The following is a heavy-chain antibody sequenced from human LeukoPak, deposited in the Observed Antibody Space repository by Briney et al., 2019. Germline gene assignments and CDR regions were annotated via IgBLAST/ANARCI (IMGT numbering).Heavy chain of an antibody. D-gene: IGHD2-2*01. CDR1: GFTFSSYW. Sequence: GGSLRLSCAASGFTFSSYWMHWVRQAPGKGLVWVSRINSDGSSTSYADSVKGRFTISRDNAKNTLYLQMNSLRAEDTAVYYCARNLVVPAAHPTYYYYYMDVWGKGTTVTVSS. CDR2: INSDGSST. CDR3: ARNLVVPAAHPTYYYYYMDV. J-gene: IGHJ6*03. V-gene: IGHV3-74*01.